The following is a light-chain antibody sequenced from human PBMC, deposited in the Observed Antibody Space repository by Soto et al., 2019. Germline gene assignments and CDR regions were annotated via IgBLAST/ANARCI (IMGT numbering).Light chain of an antibody. CDR1: QSVSSSY. V-gene: IGKV3-11*01. CDR2: DAS. J-gene: IGKJ3*01. Sequence: PGERATLSCRASQSVSSSYLAWYQQKPGQAPRLLIYDASNRATGIPARFSGSGSGTDFTLTISSLEPEDFAVYYCQQRSNWPLTFGPGTKVDIK. CDR3: QQRSNWPLT.